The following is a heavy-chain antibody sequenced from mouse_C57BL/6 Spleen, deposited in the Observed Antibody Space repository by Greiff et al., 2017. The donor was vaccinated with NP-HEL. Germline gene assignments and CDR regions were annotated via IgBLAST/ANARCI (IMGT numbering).Heavy chain of an antibody. V-gene: IGHV1-66*01. CDR3: ARREVLGSMDY. CDR1: GYSFTSYY. D-gene: IGHD2-14*01. Sequence: VQLQQSGPELVKPGASVKISCKASGYSFTSYYIHWVKQRPGQGLEWIGWIYPGSGNTKYNEKFKGKATLTADTSSSTAYMQLSSLTSEDSAVYYCARREVLGSMDYWGQGTSVTVSS. CDR2: IYPGSGNT. J-gene: IGHJ4*01.